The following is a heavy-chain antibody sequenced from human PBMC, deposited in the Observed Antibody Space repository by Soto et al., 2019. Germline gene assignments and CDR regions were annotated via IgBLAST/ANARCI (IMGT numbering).Heavy chain of an antibody. D-gene: IGHD4-17*01. J-gene: IGHJ4*02. V-gene: IGHV1-69*06. CDR1: GGTLSNFA. CDR2: IIPLYGTA. CDR3: ATGWPVGDYGPPNGN. Sequence: QVQLVQSGAEVKKPGSSVKVSCRASGGTLSNFAFSWVRQAPGQGLEWMGGIIPLYGTANYGQKFRGRVTITADKSTSTAYVEVSGRESGDTAVYYWATGWPVGDYGPPNGNWGQGTQVTVSS.